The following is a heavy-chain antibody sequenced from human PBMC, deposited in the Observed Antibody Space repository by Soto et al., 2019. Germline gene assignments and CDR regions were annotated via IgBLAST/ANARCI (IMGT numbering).Heavy chain of an antibody. CDR1: GFTFSNTY. CDR3: AKDLGPLGLLNYCYNRLDV. D-gene: IGHD2-15*01. J-gene: IGHJ6*02. V-gene: IGHV3-53*01. Sequence: GGSLRLSCAASGFTFSNTYMSWVRQAPGMGLEWVAVIGGGGNTHYADSVKGRFTISRDIPKNMIYLQLHTLRAEDTAVYYCAKDLGPLGLLNYCYNRLDVWGPVSTVTVSS. CDR2: IGGGGNT.